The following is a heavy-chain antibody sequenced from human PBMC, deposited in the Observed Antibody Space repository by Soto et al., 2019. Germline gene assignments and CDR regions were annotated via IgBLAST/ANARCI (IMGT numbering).Heavy chain of an antibody. V-gene: IGHV3-30*18. CDR1: GFTFSSYG. D-gene: IGHD6-19*01. CDR2: ISYDGSNK. Sequence: GGSLRLSCAASGFTFSSYGMHWVRQAPGKGLEWVAVISYDGSNKYYADSVKGRFTISRDNSKSTLYLQMNSLRAEDTAVYYCAKPVFGIAVAEYYFDYWGQGTLVTVSS. CDR3: AKPVFGIAVAEYYFDY. J-gene: IGHJ4*02.